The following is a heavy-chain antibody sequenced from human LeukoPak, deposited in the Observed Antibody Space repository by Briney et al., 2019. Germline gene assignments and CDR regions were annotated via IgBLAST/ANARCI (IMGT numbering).Heavy chain of an antibody. V-gene: IGHV1-46*01. CDR3: ARIYGDVRVGYYFDY. CDR1: GYTFTSYY. Sequence: ASVKVSRKASGYTFTSYYMHWVRQAPGQGLEWMGIINPSGGSTSYAQKFQGRVTMTRDTSTSTVYMELSSLRSEDTAVYYCARIYGDVRVGYYFDYWGQGTLVTVSS. CDR2: INPSGGST. J-gene: IGHJ4*02. D-gene: IGHD4-17*01.